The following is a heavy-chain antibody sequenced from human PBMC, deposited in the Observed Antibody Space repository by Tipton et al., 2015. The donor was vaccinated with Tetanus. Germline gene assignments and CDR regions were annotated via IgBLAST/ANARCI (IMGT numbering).Heavy chain of an antibody. V-gene: IGHV3-23*01. CDR1: GFTFSSYA. Sequence: SLRLSCAASGFTFSSYAMSWVRQAPGKGLEWVSAISGSGGSTYYADSVKGRFTISRDNSKNTLHLQMNSLRAEDTAVYYCAKDRDKNYYYGSGSFWGQGTLVTVSS. D-gene: IGHD3-10*01. CDR3: AKDRDKNYYYGSGSF. CDR2: ISGSGGST. J-gene: IGHJ4*02.